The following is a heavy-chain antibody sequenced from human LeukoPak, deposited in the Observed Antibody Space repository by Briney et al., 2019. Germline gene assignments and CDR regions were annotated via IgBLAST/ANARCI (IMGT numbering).Heavy chain of an antibody. Sequence: SETLSLTCTVSGGSISSSSYYWGWHRQPPGTGREWVGSIYYCGTTYYNPSLKSRVTISVDTSKNQFSLKLSSVTAADTAVYYCARQGAFNYWGQGTLVTVSS. CDR2: IYYCGTT. J-gene: IGHJ4*02. V-gene: IGHV4-39*01. CDR1: GGSISSSSYY. CDR3: ARQGAFNY. D-gene: IGHD3-16*01.